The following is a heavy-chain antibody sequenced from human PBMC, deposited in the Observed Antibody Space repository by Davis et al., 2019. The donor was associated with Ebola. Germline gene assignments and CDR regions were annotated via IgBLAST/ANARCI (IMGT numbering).Heavy chain of an antibody. CDR2: ISSSSSYT. Sequence: GESLKISCAASGFTFSSYGMHWVRQAPGKGLEWVSYISSSSSYTNYADSVKGRFTISRDNAKNSLYLQMNSLRAEDTAVYYCAAGTTSPWGQGTLVTVSS. D-gene: IGHD1-7*01. J-gene: IGHJ5*02. CDR3: AAGTTSP. V-gene: IGHV3-21*05. CDR1: GFTFSSYG.